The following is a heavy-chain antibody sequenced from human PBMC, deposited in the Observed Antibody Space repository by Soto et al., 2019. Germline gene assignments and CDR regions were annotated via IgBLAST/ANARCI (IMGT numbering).Heavy chain of an antibody. CDR2: ISSSSSYI. V-gene: IGHV3-21*01. J-gene: IGHJ4*02. CDR3: ASNRNDYGDYDFDY. Sequence: GGSLRLSCAASGFTFSSYSMNWVRQAPGKGLEWVSSISSSSSYIYYAGSVKGRFTISRDNAKNSLYLQMNSLRAEDTAVYYCASNRNDYGDYDFDYWGQGTLVTVSS. D-gene: IGHD4-17*01. CDR1: GFTFSSYS.